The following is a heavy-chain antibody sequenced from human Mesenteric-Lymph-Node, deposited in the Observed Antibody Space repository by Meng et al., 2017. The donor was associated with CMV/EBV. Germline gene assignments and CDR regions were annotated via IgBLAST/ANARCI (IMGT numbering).Heavy chain of an antibody. CDR1: GYTFTGYY. CDR2: INPNSGGT. Sequence: ASVKVSCKASGYTFTGYYIHWVQQAPGQGLEWMGWINPNSGGTNYAQKFQGRVTMTRDTSISTAYMDLSRLRSDDTAVYYCAKVGAYGSGSYLTNWGQGTLVTVS. CDR3: AKVGAYGSGSYLTN. J-gene: IGHJ4*02. D-gene: IGHD3-10*01. V-gene: IGHV1-2*02.